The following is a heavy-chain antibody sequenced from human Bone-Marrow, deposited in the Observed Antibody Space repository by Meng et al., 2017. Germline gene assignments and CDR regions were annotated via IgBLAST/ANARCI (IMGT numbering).Heavy chain of an antibody. Sequence: GGSLRLSCAASGFTFSNAWMTWVRHAPGKGLEWVSALSGGGFTTYYADSVKGRFTISRHNSKNTLYLQMNSLRAEDTALYYCAKYSYGLGDYFDYWGRGALVTVSS. CDR2: LSGGGFTT. CDR1: GFTFSNAW. V-gene: IGHV3-23*01. CDR3: AKYSYGLGDYFDY. D-gene: IGHD3-10*01. J-gene: IGHJ4*02.